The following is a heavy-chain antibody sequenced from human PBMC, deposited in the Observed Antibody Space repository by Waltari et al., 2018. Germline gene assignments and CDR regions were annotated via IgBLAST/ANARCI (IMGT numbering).Heavy chain of an antibody. CDR1: GFSFRNFG. CDR3: AKLFDSSGNDFDH. D-gene: IGHD6-19*01. CDR2: ISYDGNKK. V-gene: IGHV3-30*18. J-gene: IGHJ4*02. Sequence: QVQLVESGGGVVQPGRSLSLSCEASGFSFRNFGMHWVSQAPGKGLEWVAVISYDGNKKYYADSVKGRFTISRDNSKNMLYLQMSSLRTEDTAVYYCAKLFDSSGNDFDHWGQGTLVTVSS.